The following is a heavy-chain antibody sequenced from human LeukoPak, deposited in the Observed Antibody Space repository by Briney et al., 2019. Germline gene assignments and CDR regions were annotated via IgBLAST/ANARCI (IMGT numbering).Heavy chain of an antibody. Sequence: SETLSLTCTVSGGSISSYYWSWIRQPPGKGLEWIGYTYYSGSTNYNPSLKSRVTISVDTSKNQFSLKLSSVTAADTAVYYCARISSSSYAFDIWGQGTMVTVSS. CDR3: ARISSSSYAFDI. CDR1: GGSISSYY. J-gene: IGHJ3*02. V-gene: IGHV4-59*01. CDR2: TYYSGST. D-gene: IGHD6-6*01.